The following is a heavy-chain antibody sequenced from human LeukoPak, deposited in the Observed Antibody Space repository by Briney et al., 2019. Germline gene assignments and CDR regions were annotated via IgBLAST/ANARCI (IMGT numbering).Heavy chain of an antibody. CDR1: GGTFSSYS. CDR3: AGDGYNQGRFAFDI. V-gene: IGHV1-69*05. J-gene: IGHJ3*02. D-gene: IGHD1-1*01. Sequence: GASVKVSCKASGGTFSSYSISWVRQAPGQGLEWVGGIIPIFGTANYAQKFQGRVTITTDESTSTAYMELSSLRSEDTAVYYCAGDGYNQGRFAFDIWGQGTMVTVSS. CDR2: IIPIFGTA.